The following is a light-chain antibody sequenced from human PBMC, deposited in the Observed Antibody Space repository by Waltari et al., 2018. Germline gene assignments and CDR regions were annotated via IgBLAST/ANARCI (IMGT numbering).Light chain of an antibody. CDR3: QVWDISIDHHVL. CDR1: NIGTEL. J-gene: IGLJ2*01. Sequence: SYDMTQPPSVSVSPGQTARITCGGSNIGTELVNWYRQKPPQAPVLVINGNSERPSGNSVRFSCSKSGTTATLTLNGVEAADEADYYCQVWDISIDHHVLFGGGTRLTVL. V-gene: IGLV3-21*02. CDR2: GNS.